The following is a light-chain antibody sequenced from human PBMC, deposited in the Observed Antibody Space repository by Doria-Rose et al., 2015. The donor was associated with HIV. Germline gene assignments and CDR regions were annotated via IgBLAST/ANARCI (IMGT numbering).Light chain of an antibody. CDR3: QHFDKYFSWT. CDR1: QSISNW. Sequence: DIRMTQSPSTLSASVGDRVTITCRASQSISNWLAWYQQKPVQAAKLLIYKASTLQSGVPSRFRGSGSGTEFTLTINSLQPDDFATYYCQHFDKYFSWTFGHGTKVDIK. CDR2: KAS. V-gene: IGKV1-5*03. J-gene: IGKJ1*01.